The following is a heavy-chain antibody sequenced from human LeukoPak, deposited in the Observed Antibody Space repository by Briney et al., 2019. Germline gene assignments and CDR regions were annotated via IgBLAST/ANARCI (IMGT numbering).Heavy chain of an antibody. J-gene: IGHJ4*02. CDR1: GFTFSSYW. D-gene: IGHD6-13*01. V-gene: IGHV3-7*04. CDR2: IKRDGSEK. Sequence: GGSLRLSCAASGFTFSSYWMSWVRQAPGKGLEWVANIKRDGSEKYYVDSVKGRFTISRDNAKNSLYLQMNSLRADDTAVYYCARDRVAASASPFDYWGQGTLVTVSS. CDR3: ARDRVAASASPFDY.